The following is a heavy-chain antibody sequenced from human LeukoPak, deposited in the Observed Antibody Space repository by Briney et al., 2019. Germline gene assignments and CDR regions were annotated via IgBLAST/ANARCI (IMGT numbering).Heavy chain of an antibody. V-gene: IGHV4-31*03. Sequence: SETLSLTCTVSGGSISSGGYYWSWIRQHPGQDREWIGYIYYSGSTYYNPSLKSRVTISVDTSKNQFSLKLSSVTAADTAVYYCAREPLPLRGVDPWGQGTLVTVSS. CDR1: GGSISSGGYY. CDR2: IYYSGST. J-gene: IGHJ5*02. D-gene: IGHD4-17*01. CDR3: AREPLPLRGVDP.